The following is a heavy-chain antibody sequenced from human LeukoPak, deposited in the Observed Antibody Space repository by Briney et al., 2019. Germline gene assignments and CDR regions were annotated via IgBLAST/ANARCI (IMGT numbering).Heavy chain of an antibody. J-gene: IGHJ4*02. CDR3: ARLKYSGSYPADY. D-gene: IGHD1-26*01. V-gene: IGHV4-39*07. CDR1: GDSISSSSYY. CDR2: LYYSGST. Sequence: SETLSLTCTVSGDSISSSSYYWGWIRQPPGKGLESIGSLYYSGSTYYNPSLKSRVTISGDTSKNHFSLKLSSVTAADTAVYYCARLKYSGSYPADYWGQGTLVTVSS.